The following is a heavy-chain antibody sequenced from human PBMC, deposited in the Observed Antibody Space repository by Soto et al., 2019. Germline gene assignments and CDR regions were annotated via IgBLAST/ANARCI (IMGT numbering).Heavy chain of an antibody. V-gene: IGHV3-23*01. Sequence: PGGSLRLSCAASGFTFSSYAMSWVRQAPGKGLEWVSAISGSGGSTYYADSVKGRFTISRDNSKNTLYLQMNSLRAEDTALFYCAKSLRREGYNPTFDYWGQGTLVTVSS. CDR1: GFTFSSYA. CDR2: ISGSGGST. J-gene: IGHJ4*02. CDR3: AKSLRREGYNPTFDY. D-gene: IGHD3-16*01.